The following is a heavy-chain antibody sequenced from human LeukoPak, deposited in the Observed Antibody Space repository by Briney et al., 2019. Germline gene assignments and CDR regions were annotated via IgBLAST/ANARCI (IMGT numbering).Heavy chain of an antibody. CDR3: ARDQPGGARGYYFGMDV. CDR2: VSSTGTA. CDR1: GGSIYSGDYY. Sequence: PSETLSLTCSASGGSIYSGDYYWSWIRQSPVTGLEWIGFVSSTGTAFYNPSLKNRVIISLDTSRNGFYLRVTSVTAADTAVYFCARDQPGGARGYYFGMDVWGQGTVVTVSS. D-gene: IGHD1-26*01. V-gene: IGHV4-30-4*01. J-gene: IGHJ6*02.